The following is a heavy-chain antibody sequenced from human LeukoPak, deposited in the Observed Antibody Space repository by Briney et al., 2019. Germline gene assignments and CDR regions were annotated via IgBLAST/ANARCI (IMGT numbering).Heavy chain of an antibody. Sequence: PGGSLRLSCAASGFTFRNCAMSWVRQARGMGLEWVSGISGTGYNTYYADSVKGRFTISRDNSKNTLYLQMNSLGAEDTAVYYCAKHVSGSLFYFDYWGQRTLVTVSS. J-gene: IGHJ4*02. CDR3: AKHVSGSLFYFDY. CDR2: ISGTGYNT. CDR1: GFTFRNCA. D-gene: IGHD3-10*01. V-gene: IGHV3-23*01.